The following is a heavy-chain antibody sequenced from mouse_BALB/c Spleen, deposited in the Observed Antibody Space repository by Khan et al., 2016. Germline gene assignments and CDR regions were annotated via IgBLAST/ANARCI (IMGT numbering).Heavy chain of an antibody. V-gene: IGHV3-2*02. CDR2: IIYSGST. Sequence: EVKLQESGPGLMKPSQSLSLTCTVTGYSITSDYAWNWIRQFPGNKLEWMGYIIYSGSTTYTPSLKSRISITRDTSKNQFFLQLNSVTIEDTDTSYGASDGPNYAMDYWGQGTSVTVSS. CDR1: GYSITSDYA. J-gene: IGHJ4*01. D-gene: IGHD2-3*01. CDR3: ASDGPNYAMDY.